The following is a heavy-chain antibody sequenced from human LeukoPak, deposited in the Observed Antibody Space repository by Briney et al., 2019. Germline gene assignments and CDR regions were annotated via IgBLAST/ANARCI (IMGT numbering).Heavy chain of an antibody. Sequence: SETLSLTCIVSGGSISSYYWSWLRQPPGKGLEWIGYIYYSGSTNYNPSLKSRVTISVDTSKNQFSLKLSSVTAADTAVYYCARGGGYSSGWSKWGQGTLVTVSS. J-gene: IGHJ4*02. V-gene: IGHV4-59*01. CDR2: IYYSGST. D-gene: IGHD6-19*01. CDR1: GGSISSYY. CDR3: ARGGGYSSGWSK.